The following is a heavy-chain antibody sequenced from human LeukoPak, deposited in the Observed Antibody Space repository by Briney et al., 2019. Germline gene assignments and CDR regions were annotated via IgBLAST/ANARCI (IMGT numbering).Heavy chain of an antibody. CDR1: GGSISSSSYY. J-gene: IGHJ4*02. CDR3: ASFRLSQFGELYESFDY. D-gene: IGHD3-10*01. V-gene: IGHV4-39*01. Sequence: PSETLSLTCTVSGGSISSSSYYWGWIRQPPGKGLEWIGSIYYSGSTYYNPSLKSRVTISVDTSKNQFSLKLSSVTAADTAVYYCASFRLSQFGELYESFDYWGQGTLVTVSS. CDR2: IYYSGST.